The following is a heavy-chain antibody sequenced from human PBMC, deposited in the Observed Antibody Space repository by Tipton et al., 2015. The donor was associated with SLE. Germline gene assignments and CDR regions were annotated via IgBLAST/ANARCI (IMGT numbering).Heavy chain of an antibody. V-gene: IGHV4-59*11. Sequence: TLSLTCTVSGGSISSHYWSWIRQPPGKGLEWIGYIYYSGSTYYNPSLKSRVTISVDTSKNQFSLKLSSVTAADTAVYYCARDLVSGWYVWYYYYYGMDVWGQGTTVTVSS. J-gene: IGHJ6*02. D-gene: IGHD6-19*01. CDR2: IYYSGST. CDR3: ARDLVSGWYVWYYYYYGMDV. CDR1: GGSISSHY.